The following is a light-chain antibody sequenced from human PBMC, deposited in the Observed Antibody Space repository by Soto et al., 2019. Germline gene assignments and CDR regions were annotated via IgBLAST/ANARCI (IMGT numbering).Light chain of an antibody. J-gene: IGLJ1*01. CDR3: SSYAGNNKYV. V-gene: IGLV2-8*01. Sequence: QSVLTQPPSASGSLGQSVTISCTGTSSAVGGYNYVSWYQQHPGKAPKLMISEVSKRPSGVPDRFSGSKSGNAASLTVSGLQAEDEADYYCSSYAGNNKYVFGAGTKVTVL. CDR2: EVS. CDR1: SSAVGGYNY.